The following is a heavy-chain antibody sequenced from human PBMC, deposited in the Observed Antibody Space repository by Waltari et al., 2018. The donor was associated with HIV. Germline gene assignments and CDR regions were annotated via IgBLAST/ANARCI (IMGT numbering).Heavy chain of an antibody. J-gene: IGHJ3*02. Sequence: QLLESGGGLVQPGGSLRLSCAASGFTFSSYAMSWVRQAPGKGLEWVSAISGRGGSIYYADSVKGRFTISRDNSKNTLYLQMNSLRAEDTAVYYCAKDLLLGATKGDAFDIWGQGTMVTVSS. CDR1: GFTFSSYA. CDR3: AKDLLLGATKGDAFDI. V-gene: IGHV3-23*01. D-gene: IGHD1-26*01. CDR2: ISGRGGSI.